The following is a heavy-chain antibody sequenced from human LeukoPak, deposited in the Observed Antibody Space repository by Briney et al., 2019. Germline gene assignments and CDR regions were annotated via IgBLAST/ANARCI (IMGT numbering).Heavy chain of an antibody. CDR3: AKDGRWPTTDVYYYYYYMDV. J-gene: IGHJ6*03. CDR1: GFTFSSYA. D-gene: IGHD4-17*01. V-gene: IGHV3-23*01. CDR2: LSGSGGST. Sequence: GGSLRLSCAASGFTFSSYAMSWVRQAPGKGLEWVSALSGSGGSTYYADSVKGRFTISRDNSKNTLYLHMNSLRAEDTAVYYCAKDGRWPTTDVYYYYYYMDVWGKETTLTVSS.